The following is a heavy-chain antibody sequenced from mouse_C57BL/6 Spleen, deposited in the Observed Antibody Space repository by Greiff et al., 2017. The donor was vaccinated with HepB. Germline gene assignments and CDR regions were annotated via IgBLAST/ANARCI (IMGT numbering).Heavy chain of an antibody. Sequence: QVQLQQSGAELVRPGASVTLSCKASGYTFTDYEMHWVKQTPVHGLEWIGAIDPETGGTAYNQKFKGKAILTADKSSSTAYMELRSLTSEDSAVYYCTRHTVVAGKDYFDYWGQGTTLTVSS. CDR1: GYTFTDYE. D-gene: IGHD1-1*01. CDR3: TRHTVVAGKDYFDY. J-gene: IGHJ2*01. CDR2: IDPETGGT. V-gene: IGHV1-15*01.